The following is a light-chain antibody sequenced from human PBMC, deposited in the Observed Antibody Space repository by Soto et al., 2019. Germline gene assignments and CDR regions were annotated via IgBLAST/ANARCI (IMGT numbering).Light chain of an antibody. V-gene: IGKV3-15*01. CDR1: QSGSSSY. J-gene: IGKJ1*01. CDR2: GAS. Sequence: EIVLTQSPGSLALSPGDRATLSCGASQSGSSSYLAWYQQKPGQAPSLLIYGASTRATGIPARFSGSGSGTEFTLTISSLQSEDFAVYYCQQYNNWPPWTFGQGTKVDIK. CDR3: QQYNNWPPWT.